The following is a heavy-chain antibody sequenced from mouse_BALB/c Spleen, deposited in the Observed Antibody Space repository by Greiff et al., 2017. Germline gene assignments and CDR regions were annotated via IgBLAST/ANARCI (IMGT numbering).Heavy chain of an antibody. J-gene: IGHJ2*01. CDR1: GFTFSSYG. CDR3: ARETSSYPYFDY. D-gene: IGHD2-10*01. CDR2: ISSGGSYT. Sequence: EVKLVESGGDLVKPGGSLKLSCAASGFTFSSYGMSWVRQTPDKRLEWVATISSGGSYTYYPDSVKGRFTISRDNAKNTLYLQMSSLKSEDTAMYYCARETSSYPYFDYWGQGTTLTVSS. V-gene: IGHV5-6*01.